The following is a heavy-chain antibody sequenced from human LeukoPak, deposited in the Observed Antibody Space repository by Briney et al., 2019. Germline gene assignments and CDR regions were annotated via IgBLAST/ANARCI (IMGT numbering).Heavy chain of an antibody. Sequence: GGSLRLSCVASGFTFSGYVMTWVRQAPGKGLEWVSGISNSGDSTYYADSVKGRFTISRDNSKNTLYLEMNSLRAEDTAVYYCAKLLVGVAGAGNLDYWGQGTLVTVSS. CDR2: ISNSGDST. CDR3: AKLLVGVAGAGNLDY. D-gene: IGHD6-13*01. V-gene: IGHV3-23*01. J-gene: IGHJ4*02. CDR1: GFTFSGYV.